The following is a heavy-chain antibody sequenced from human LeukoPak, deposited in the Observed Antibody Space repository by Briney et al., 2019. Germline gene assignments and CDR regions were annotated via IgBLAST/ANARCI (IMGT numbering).Heavy chain of an antibody. CDR3: ARVAGGYYYTLYYYYYMDV. V-gene: IGHV4-59*08. CDR2: IYYSGST. CDR1: GGSIRNYY. J-gene: IGHJ6*03. D-gene: IGHD3-22*01. Sequence: PSETLSLTCTVSGGSIRNYYWSWIRQPPGKGLEWIGYIYYSGSTNYNPSLKSRVTISVDTSKNQFSLKLSSVTAADTAVYYCARVAGGYYYTLYYYYYMDVWGKGTTVTISS.